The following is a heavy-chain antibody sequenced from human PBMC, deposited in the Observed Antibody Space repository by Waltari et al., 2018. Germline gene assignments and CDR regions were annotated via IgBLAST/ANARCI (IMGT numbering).Heavy chain of an antibody. J-gene: IGHJ3*02. CDR1: GYTFTSYA. Sequence: QVQLVQSGAEVKKPGASVKVSCKASGYTFTSYAMHWVRQAPGQRLEWMGWINAGNGNTKYSQRFQGRVTITRDTSASTAYMELSSLRSEDTAVYYCARDPHSPCGGDCYSDEEFDAFDIWGQGTMVTVSS. V-gene: IGHV1-3*01. CDR3: ARDPHSPCGGDCYSDEEFDAFDI. D-gene: IGHD2-21*01. CDR2: INAGNGNT.